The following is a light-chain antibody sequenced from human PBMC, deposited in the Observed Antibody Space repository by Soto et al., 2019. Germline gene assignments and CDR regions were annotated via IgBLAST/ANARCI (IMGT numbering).Light chain of an antibody. CDR1: QTVRSSF. CDR3: QHYGRSSWT. CDR2: GAS. Sequence: DIELTQSPATLSLSPGERVTLSCRASQTVRSSFVAWYQQKPGQAPRLLIYGASTRATGIPDRFSGSGSGTDFNLTISSLDPEDLAVYYCQHYGRSSWTFGQGTKVEIK. J-gene: IGKJ1*01. V-gene: IGKV3-20*01.